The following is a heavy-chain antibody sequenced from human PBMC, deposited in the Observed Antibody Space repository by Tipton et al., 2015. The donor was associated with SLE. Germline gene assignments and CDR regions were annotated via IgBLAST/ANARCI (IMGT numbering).Heavy chain of an antibody. CDR3: ARELTAGYSYGWSWFDP. CDR2: ISSSGSTI. J-gene: IGHJ5*02. D-gene: IGHD5-18*01. Sequence: GSLRLSCAASGFTFSDYYMSWIRQAPGKGLEWVSYISSSGSTIYYADSVKGRFTISRDNAKNSLYLQMNSLRAEDTAVYYCARELTAGYSYGWSWFDPWGQGTLVTVSS. CDR1: GFTFSDYY. V-gene: IGHV3-11*04.